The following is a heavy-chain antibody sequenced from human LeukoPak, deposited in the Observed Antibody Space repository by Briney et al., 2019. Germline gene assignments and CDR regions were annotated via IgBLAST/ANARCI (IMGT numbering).Heavy chain of an antibody. CDR2: IYHSGST. CDR3: ARLYGDYYYYYMDV. J-gene: IGHJ6*03. CDR1: GYSISSGYY. V-gene: IGHV4-38-2*02. Sequence: PSETLSLTCTVSGYSISSGYYWGWIRQPPGKGLEWIGSIYHSGSTYYNPSLKSRVTISVDTSKNQFSLKLSSVTAADTAVYYCARLYGDYYYYYMDVWGKGTTVTVSS. D-gene: IGHD4-17*01.